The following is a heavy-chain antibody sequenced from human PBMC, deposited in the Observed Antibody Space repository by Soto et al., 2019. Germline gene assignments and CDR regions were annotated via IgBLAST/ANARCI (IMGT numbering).Heavy chain of an antibody. V-gene: IGHV4-34*01. CDR3: ARIGYYDFWSGYYGGYYYYYYMDV. Sequence: SETLSLTCAVYGGSFSGYYWSWIRQPPGKGLEWIGEINHSGSTNYNPSLKSRVTISVDTSKNQFSLKLSSVTAADTAVYYCARIGYYDFWSGYYGGYYYYYYMDVWGKGTTVTVSS. D-gene: IGHD3-3*01. J-gene: IGHJ6*03. CDR1: GGSFSGYY. CDR2: INHSGST.